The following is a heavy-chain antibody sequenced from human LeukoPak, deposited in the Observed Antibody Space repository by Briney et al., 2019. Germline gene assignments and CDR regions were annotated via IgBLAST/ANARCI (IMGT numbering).Heavy chain of an antibody. Sequence: SENLSRNCTVSGGSSSSNYWGWNRQPQGMGLGWIGYIYYSGSTNYNPSLKSRVTISVDTSKNQFSLKLSSVTAADTAVYYCAGLATPDAFDIWGQGTMVTVSS. J-gene: IGHJ3*02. CDR3: AGLATPDAFDI. CDR1: GGSSSSNY. V-gene: IGHV4-59*08. CDR2: IYYSGST.